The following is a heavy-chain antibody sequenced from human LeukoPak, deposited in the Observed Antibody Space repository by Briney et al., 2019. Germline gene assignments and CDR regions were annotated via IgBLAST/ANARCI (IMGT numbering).Heavy chain of an antibody. Sequence: SETLSLTCGVSGGSFISHYWTWIRQPPGKGLEWIGEINHSGSTNYDPSLRSRVTISVDKSKNQVSLKLSSVTAADTAVYYCAGPPTGTGGYWGQGTLVTVSS. CDR1: GGSFISHY. CDR3: AGPPTGTGGY. CDR2: INHSGST. D-gene: IGHD1-1*01. J-gene: IGHJ4*02. V-gene: IGHV4-34*01.